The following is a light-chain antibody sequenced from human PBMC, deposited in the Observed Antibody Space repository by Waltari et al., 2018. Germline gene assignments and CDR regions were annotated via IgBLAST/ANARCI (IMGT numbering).Light chain of an antibody. V-gene: IGKV3-20*01. J-gene: IGKJ1*01. Sequence: IVLTQSPGTLSLSPGERAPLACRASQSVGRYLRVYQQKPGQAPRLLIYHASIRATGIPDRFSGSGSGTDFSLTISRLEPEDFAVYYCQKYESLPATFGQGTKVEI. CDR1: QSVGRY. CDR2: HAS. CDR3: QKYESLPAT.